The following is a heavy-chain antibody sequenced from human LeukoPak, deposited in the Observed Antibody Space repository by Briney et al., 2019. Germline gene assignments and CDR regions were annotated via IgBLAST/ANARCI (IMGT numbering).Heavy chain of an antibody. V-gene: IGHV4-61*02. CDR2: IYTSGST. CDR1: GGSISSGSYY. CDR3: ASGRYCSSTSCYLIYYYKDV. Sequence: SQTLSLTCTVSGGSISSGSYYWSWIRQPAGKGLEWIGRIYTSGSTNYNPSLKSRVTISVDTSKNQFPLKLSSVTAADTAVYYCASGRYCSSTSCYLIYYYKDVWGKGTTVTVSS. D-gene: IGHD2-2*01. J-gene: IGHJ6*03.